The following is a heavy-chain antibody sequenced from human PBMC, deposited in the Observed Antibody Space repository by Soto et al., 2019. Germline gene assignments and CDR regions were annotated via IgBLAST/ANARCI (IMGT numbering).Heavy chain of an antibody. Sequence: GASVKVSCRASGYTFTSYGISWVRQAPGQGLEWMGWISVYNGNTNYAQKLQGRVTMTTDTSTSTAYMELRSLRSDDTAVYYCARAVHYYGSGSYFWFDPWGQGTLVTVSS. CDR1: GYTFTSYG. CDR3: ARAVHYYGSGSYFWFDP. D-gene: IGHD3-10*01. V-gene: IGHV1-18*01. J-gene: IGHJ5*02. CDR2: ISVYNGNT.